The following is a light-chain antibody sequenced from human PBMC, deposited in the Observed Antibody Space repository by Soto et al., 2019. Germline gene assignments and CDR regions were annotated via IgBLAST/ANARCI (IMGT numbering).Light chain of an antibody. J-gene: IGKJ1*01. CDR2: DAS. CDR3: QQYSAKWA. CDR1: QNIDRW. V-gene: IGKV1-5*01. Sequence: DIQMTQSPSTLPASVGDTVTITCRASQNIDRWLAWYQQKPGRAPKLLIYDASTLESWVPSRFSGSGSGTEFTLTISSLQPDDFATYYCQQYSAKWAFGQGTKVDIK.